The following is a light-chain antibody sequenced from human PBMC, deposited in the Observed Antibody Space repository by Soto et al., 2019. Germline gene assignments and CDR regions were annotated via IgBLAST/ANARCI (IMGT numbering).Light chain of an antibody. V-gene: IGLV1-40*01. Sequence: QLVLTQPPSVSGAPGQRVTISCTGSSSNIGAGYDVHWYQQLPGTAPKLLIYGNSNRPSGVPDRFSGSKSGTSASLAITGLQAEDEADYYCQSYDSSLSGFVFGTGTK. J-gene: IGLJ1*01. CDR3: QSYDSSLSGFV. CDR1: SSNIGAGYD. CDR2: GNS.